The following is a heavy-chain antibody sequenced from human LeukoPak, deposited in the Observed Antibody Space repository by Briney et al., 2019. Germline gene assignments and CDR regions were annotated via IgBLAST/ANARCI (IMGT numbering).Heavy chain of an antibody. J-gene: IGHJ4*02. CDR1: GFTFSDYY. CDR3: ARRGITMVRGVRAPHLDY. CDR2: ISSSGSTI. D-gene: IGHD3-10*01. V-gene: IGHV3-11*04. Sequence: PGGSLRLSCAASGFTFSDYYMSWIRQAPGKGLEWVSYISSSGSTIYYADSVKGRFTISRDNAKNSLYLQMNSLRAEDTAVYYCARRGITMVRGVRAPHLDYWGQGTLVTVSS.